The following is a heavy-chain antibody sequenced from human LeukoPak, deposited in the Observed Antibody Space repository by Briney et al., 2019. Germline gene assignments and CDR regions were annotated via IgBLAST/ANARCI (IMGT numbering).Heavy chain of an antibody. V-gene: IGHV3-23*01. J-gene: IGHJ3*02. CDR1: GFTFSSYA. D-gene: IGHD1-26*01. Sequence: GGSLRLSCAASGFTFSSYAMSWVRQAPGRGLEWVSAISGSGGSTYYADSVKGRFTISRDNSKNTLYLQMNSLRAEDTAVYYCAKDSGIVGATDAFDIWGQGTMVTVSS. CDR2: ISGSGGST. CDR3: AKDSGIVGATDAFDI.